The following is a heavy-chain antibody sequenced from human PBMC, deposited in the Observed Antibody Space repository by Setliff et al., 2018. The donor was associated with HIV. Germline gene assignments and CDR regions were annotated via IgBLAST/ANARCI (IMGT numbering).Heavy chain of an antibody. CDR3: ARVGYNDDSGYPYNWFDP. J-gene: IGHJ5*02. Sequence: SETLSLTCTVSGGSIRSYYWSWIRQPPGKGLEWLGHAHYSGSNKNNPSLRSRISMAVDTSKNQVSLKLSSVTAADTAVYYCARVGYNDDSGYPYNWFDPWGQGTLVTGLL. V-gene: IGHV4-59*01. CDR2: AHYSGSN. D-gene: IGHD3-22*01. CDR1: GGSIRSYY.